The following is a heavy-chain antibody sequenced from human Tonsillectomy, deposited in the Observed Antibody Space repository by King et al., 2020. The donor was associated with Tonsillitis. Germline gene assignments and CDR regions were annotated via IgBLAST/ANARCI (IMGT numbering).Heavy chain of an antibody. CDR1: GGSISSSSYY. Sequence: LQESGPGLVKPSETLSLTCTVSGGSISSSSYYWGWIRQPPGKGLEWIGSIYYSGSTYYNPSLKSRVTISVDTSKNQFSLKLSSVTAADTAVYYCAGGGARAEKLNYYYYYYMDVWGKGTTVTVSS. CDR2: IYYSGST. V-gene: IGHV4-39*01. D-gene: IGHD3-16*01. J-gene: IGHJ6*03. CDR3: AGGGARAEKLNYYYYYYMDV.